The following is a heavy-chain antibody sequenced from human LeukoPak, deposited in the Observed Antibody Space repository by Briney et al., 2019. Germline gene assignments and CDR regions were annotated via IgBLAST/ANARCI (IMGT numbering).Heavy chain of an antibody. V-gene: IGHV3-30-3*01. CDR3: ARDRGSYYNFDY. Sequence: GVSLRLSCAASGFTFSNYAMSWVRQAPGKGLEWVAVISYDGSNKYYADSVKGRFTISRDNSKNTLYLQMNSLRAEDTAVYYCARDRGSYYNFDYWGQGTLVTVSS. CDR1: GFTFSNYA. D-gene: IGHD1-26*01. J-gene: IGHJ4*02. CDR2: ISYDGSNK.